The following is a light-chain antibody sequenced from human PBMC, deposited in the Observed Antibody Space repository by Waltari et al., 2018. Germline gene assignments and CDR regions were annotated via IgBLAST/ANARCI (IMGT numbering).Light chain of an antibody. CDR3: QQRSNWPLT. CDR1: QSVSSS. V-gene: IGKV3-11*01. J-gene: IGKJ4*01. Sequence: EIVLTQSPATLSLSPGERAALSCRASQSVSSSLGWYQQKPGQAPRLLIYDASNRATGIPARFSGSGSGTDFTLTISSLEPEDFAVYYCQQRSNWPLTFGGGTKVEIK. CDR2: DAS.